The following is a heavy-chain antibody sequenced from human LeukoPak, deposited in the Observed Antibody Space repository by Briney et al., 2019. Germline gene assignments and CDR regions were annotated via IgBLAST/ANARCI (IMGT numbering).Heavy chain of an antibody. J-gene: IGHJ5*02. CDR2: IYYSGST. Sequence: SETPSLTCTVSGGSISSSSYYWGWIRQPPGKGLEWIGSIYYSGSTYYNPSLKSRVTISVDTSKNQFSLKLSSVTAADTAVYYCARRVIGGFNWFDPWGQGTLVTVSS. CDR1: GGSISSSSYY. V-gene: IGHV4-39*01. D-gene: IGHD2-15*01. CDR3: ARRVIGGFNWFDP.